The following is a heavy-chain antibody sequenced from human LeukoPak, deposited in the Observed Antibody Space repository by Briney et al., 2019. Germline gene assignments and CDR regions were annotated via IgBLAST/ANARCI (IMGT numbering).Heavy chain of an antibody. J-gene: IGHJ4*02. Sequence: PGESPKISCKGSGYSFTSYWIGWVRQMPGKGLEWMGIIYPGDSDTRYSPSFQGQVTISADKSISTAYLQWSSLKASDTAMYYCARHVGYSSGPPYYFDYWGQGTLVTVSS. CDR2: IYPGDSDT. V-gene: IGHV5-51*01. CDR3: ARHVGYSSGPPYYFDY. D-gene: IGHD6-19*01. CDR1: GYSFTSYW.